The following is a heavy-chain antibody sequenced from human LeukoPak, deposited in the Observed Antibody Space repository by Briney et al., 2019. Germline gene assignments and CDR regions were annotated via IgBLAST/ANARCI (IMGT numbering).Heavy chain of an antibody. J-gene: IGHJ4*02. CDR1: GFTFSSYA. CDR3: AKEGRYYDWSGTLNGDFFDY. CDR2: ISGSGGST. Sequence: RSGGSLRLSCAASGFTFSSYAMSWVRQAPGKGLEWVSAISGSGGSTYYADSVKGRFTISRDNSKNTLYLQMNSLRAEDTAVYYCAKEGRYYDWSGTLNGDFFDYWGQGTLVTVSS. V-gene: IGHV3-23*01. D-gene: IGHD3-22*01.